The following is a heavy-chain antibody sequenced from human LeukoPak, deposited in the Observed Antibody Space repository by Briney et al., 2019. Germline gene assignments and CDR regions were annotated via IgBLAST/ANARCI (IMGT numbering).Heavy chain of an antibody. D-gene: IGHD3-10*01. CDR1: GGSISSSSYY. CDR3: ARGKKLSPYYYGSGSYCY. V-gene: IGHV4-39*07. J-gene: IGHJ4*02. CDR2: INHSGST. Sequence: PSETLSLTCTVSGGSISSSSYYWGWIRQPPGKGLEWIGEINHSGSTNYNPSLKSRVTISVDTSKNQFSLKLSSVTAADTAVYYCARGKKLSPYYYGSGSYCYWGQGTLVTVSS.